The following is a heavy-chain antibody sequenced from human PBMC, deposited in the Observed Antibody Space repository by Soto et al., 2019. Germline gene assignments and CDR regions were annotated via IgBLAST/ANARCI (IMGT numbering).Heavy chain of an antibody. V-gene: IGHV3-11*01. D-gene: IGHD5-18*01. Sequence: GGSLRLSCVASGFTVSTDYMSWIRRAPGKGLARVSYISSSGGTIYYAYSVKGRFTIPMHNATNSLFLPMNSLRADYTAVYYFGRASSPKDPWLDYWGQGTLVKVAS. CDR3: GRASSPKDPWLDY. CDR1: GFTVSTDY. J-gene: IGHJ4*02. CDR2: ISSSGGTI.